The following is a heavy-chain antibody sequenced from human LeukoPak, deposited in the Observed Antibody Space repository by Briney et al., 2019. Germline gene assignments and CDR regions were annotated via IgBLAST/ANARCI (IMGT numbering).Heavy chain of an antibody. J-gene: IGHJ4*02. Sequence: GRSLRLSCAASGFTFSSYGMYWVRQAPGKGLEWVAFISYDGSNKYYADSVKGRFTISRDNSKNTLYLQMNSLRAEDTAVYYCAGCSGGSCYYFDYWGQGTLVTVSS. V-gene: IGHV3-30*03. D-gene: IGHD2-15*01. CDR2: ISYDGSNK. CDR3: AGCSGGSCYYFDY. CDR1: GFTFSSYG.